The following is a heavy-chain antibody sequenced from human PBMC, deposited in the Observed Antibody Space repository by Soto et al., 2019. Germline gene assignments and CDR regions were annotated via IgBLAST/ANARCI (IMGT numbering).Heavy chain of an antibody. J-gene: IGHJ5*02. CDR2: IIPIFGTA. V-gene: IGHV1-69*13. CDR1: GGTFSSYA. CDR3: ARDGSGAAAFNWFDP. D-gene: IGHD2-15*01. Sequence: SVKVSCKASGGTFSSYAISWVRQAPGQGLEWMGGIIPIFGTANYAQKFQGRVTITVDESTSTAYMELGSLRSEDTAVYYCARDGSGAAAFNWFDPWGQGTLVTVSS.